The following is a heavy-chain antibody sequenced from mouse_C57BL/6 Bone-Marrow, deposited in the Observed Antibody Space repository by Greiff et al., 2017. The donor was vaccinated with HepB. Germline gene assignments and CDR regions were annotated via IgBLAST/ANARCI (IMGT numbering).Heavy chain of an antibody. CDR1: GFSLTNYG. J-gene: IGHJ2*01. CDR2: IWSGGSP. V-gene: IGHV2-2*01. Sequence: VQLQQSGPGLVQPSQSLSITCTVSGFSLTNYGVHWVRQSPGKGLEWLGAIWSGGSPDYNAAFISRLSISKDNSESQVFFKMNSLQADDTATYYCARMAYYSNSNYFDNWGQGTTLTVSS. D-gene: IGHD2-5*01. CDR3: ARMAYYSNSNYFDN.